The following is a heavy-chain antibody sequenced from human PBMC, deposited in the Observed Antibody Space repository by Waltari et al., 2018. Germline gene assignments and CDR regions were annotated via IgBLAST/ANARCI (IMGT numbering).Heavy chain of an antibody. V-gene: IGHV1-69*01. D-gene: IGHD3-22*01. CDR2: IIPILGKG. CDR3: AKTYYYDSSGPYYFDY. Sequence: QVQLVQSGAEVKKPGSSVKVSCKASGGTFSSYAISWVRQAPGQGRAWMGGIIPILGKGNYGQKFQGRVTITADESTSTAYMELSSLRSEDTAVYYCAKTYYYDSSGPYYFDYWGQGTLVTVSS. CDR1: GGTFSSYA. J-gene: IGHJ4*02.